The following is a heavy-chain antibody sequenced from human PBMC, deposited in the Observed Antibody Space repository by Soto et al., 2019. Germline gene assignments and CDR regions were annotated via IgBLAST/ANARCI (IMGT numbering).Heavy chain of an antibody. Sequence: QVQLVQSGAEVKKPGASVKVSCKASGYTFTSYDINWVRQATGQGVEWMGSMNPNSGNTAYAQKFQGRVTMTSNTSISTVYMELSSLRSEDTAVYYCARERRDGYDHWGQGTLVTVSS. CDR2: MNPNSGNT. CDR3: ARERRDGYDH. J-gene: IGHJ5*02. CDR1: GYTFTSYD. D-gene: IGHD5-12*01. V-gene: IGHV1-8*01.